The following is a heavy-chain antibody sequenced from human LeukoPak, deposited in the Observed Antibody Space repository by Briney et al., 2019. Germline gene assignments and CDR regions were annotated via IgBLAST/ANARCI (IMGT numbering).Heavy chain of an antibody. D-gene: IGHD3-22*01. CDR3: AQSNYYDSSGYYRDY. V-gene: IGHV3-53*01. J-gene: IGHJ4*02. CDR1: GFTVSSNY. CDR2: IFSGGST. Sequence: PGGSLRLSCAASGFTVSSNYMSWVRQAPGKGLEWVSVIFSGGSTYYADSVKGRFTISRDNSKNTLYLQMNSLRAEDTAVYYCAQSNYYDSSGYYRDYWGQGTLVTVSS.